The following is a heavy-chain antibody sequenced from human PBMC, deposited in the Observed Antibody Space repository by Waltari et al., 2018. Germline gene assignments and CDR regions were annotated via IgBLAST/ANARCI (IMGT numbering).Heavy chain of an antibody. J-gene: IGHJ6*02. CDR1: GGSISSSSYY. CDR3: AIIPGVELDV. Sequence: QLQLQESGPGLVKPSETLSLTCTVSGGSISSSSYYWGWIRQPPGKGLEWIGRIYYSGSTYYNPSLKSRVTISVDTSKNRFSLKLSSVTAADTAVYYCAIIPGVELDVWGQGTTVTVSS. V-gene: IGHV4-39*01. CDR2: IYYSGST. D-gene: IGHD2-8*01.